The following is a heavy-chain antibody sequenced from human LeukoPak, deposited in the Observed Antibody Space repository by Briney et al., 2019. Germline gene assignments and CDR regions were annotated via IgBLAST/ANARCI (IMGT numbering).Heavy chain of an antibody. CDR3: ARGPPGGRFDP. J-gene: IGHJ5*02. V-gene: IGHV4-59*01. Sequence: SETLSLTCTVSGASISNYYWTWIRQPPGKGLEWIGYIYYSGSTNYNPSLKSRVTMSVDTSKNQFSLKVTSVTAADTAVYYCARGPPGGRFDPWGQGTLVTVSA. CDR2: IYYSGST. D-gene: IGHD3-10*01. CDR1: GASISNYY.